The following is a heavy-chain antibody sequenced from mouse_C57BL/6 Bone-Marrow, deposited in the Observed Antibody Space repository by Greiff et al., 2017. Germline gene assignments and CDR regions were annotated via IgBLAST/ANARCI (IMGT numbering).Heavy chain of an antibody. Sequence: EVHLVESGGDLVKPGGSLKLSCAASGFTFSSYGMSWVRQTPDKRLEWVATISSGGSYTYYPDSVKGRFTISRDNAKNTLYLQMSSLKSEDTAMYYCARSDLLRLRYYAMDYWGQGTSVTVSS. D-gene: IGHD2-4*01. CDR1: GFTFSSYG. CDR2: ISSGGSYT. CDR3: ARSDLLRLRYYAMDY. J-gene: IGHJ4*01. V-gene: IGHV5-6*01.